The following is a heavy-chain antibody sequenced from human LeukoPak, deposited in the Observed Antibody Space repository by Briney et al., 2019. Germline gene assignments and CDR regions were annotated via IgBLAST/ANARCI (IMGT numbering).Heavy chain of an antibody. J-gene: IGHJ6*04. CDR1: GFTFSSYG. D-gene: IGHD2-2*01. CDR3: AKDRALYCSSTSCDDSYGMDV. V-gene: IGHV3-30*18. Sequence: GGSLRLSCAASGFTFSSYGMHWARQAPGKGLEWVAVISYDGSNKYYADSVKGRFTISRDNSKNTLYLQMNSLRAEDTAVYYCAKDRALYCSSTSCDDSYGMDVWGKGTTVTVSS. CDR2: ISYDGSNK.